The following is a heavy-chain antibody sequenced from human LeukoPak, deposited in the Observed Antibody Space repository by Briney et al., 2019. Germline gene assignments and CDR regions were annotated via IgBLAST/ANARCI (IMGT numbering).Heavy chain of an antibody. CDR2: IGGSGGST. D-gene: IGHD2-15*01. CDR3: AKDFGGCSGGRCYSSFDY. CDR1: EFTFSNYA. V-gene: IGHV3-23*01. Sequence: PGGSLRLSCAASEFTFSNYAMSWVRQAPGKGLEWVSAIGGSGGSTYYADSVKGRFTISRDNSKNTLYLQMNSLRAEDTAIYYCAKDFGGCSGGRCYSSFDYWGQGTLVTVSS. J-gene: IGHJ4*02.